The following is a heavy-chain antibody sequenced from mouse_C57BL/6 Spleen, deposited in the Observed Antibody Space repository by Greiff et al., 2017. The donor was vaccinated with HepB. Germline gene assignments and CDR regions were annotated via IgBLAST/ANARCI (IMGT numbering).Heavy chain of an antibody. V-gene: IGHV1-82*01. CDR1: GYAFSSSW. D-gene: IGHD1-1*01. CDR2: IYPGDGDT. Sequence: VQLQHSGPELVKPGASVKISCKASGYAFSSSWMNWVKQRPGKGLEWIGRIYPGDGDTNYNGKFKGKATLTADKSSSTAYMQLSSLTSEDSAVYFCARYYGSSYGAMDYWGQGTSVTVSS. CDR3: ARYYGSSYGAMDY. J-gene: IGHJ4*01.